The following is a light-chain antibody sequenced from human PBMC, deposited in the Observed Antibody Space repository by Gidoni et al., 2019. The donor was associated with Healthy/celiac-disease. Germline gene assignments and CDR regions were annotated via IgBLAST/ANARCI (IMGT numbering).Light chain of an antibody. Sequence: EIVLTQATATLSLSPGDRATLTCRASQSGISYLAWYQQQPGQAPRLLIYDASTRATGIPARFSGSGSCTDFTLTISSLEPEDFAVYYCQQRSNWPPWTFGQGTKMEIK. J-gene: IGKJ1*01. CDR3: QQRSNWPPWT. CDR1: QSGISY. V-gene: IGKV3-11*01. CDR2: DAS.